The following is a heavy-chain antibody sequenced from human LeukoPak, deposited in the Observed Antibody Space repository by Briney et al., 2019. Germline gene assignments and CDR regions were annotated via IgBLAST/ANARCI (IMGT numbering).Heavy chain of an antibody. CDR3: AREGGGSCLDY. CDR1: GFTFSSYA. V-gene: IGHV3-30-3*01. Sequence: PGGSLRLSCAASGFTFSSYAMHWVRQAPGKGLEWVAVISYDGSNKYYADSVKGRFTISRDNSKNTLYLQMNSLRAEDTAVYYCAREGGGSCLDYWGQGTLVTVSS. J-gene: IGHJ4*02. D-gene: IGHD2-15*01. CDR2: ISYDGSNK.